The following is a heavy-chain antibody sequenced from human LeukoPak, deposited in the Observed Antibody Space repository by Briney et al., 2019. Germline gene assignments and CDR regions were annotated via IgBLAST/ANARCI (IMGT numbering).Heavy chain of an antibody. CDR1: GFTFSSHW. CDR3: TRRLDE. V-gene: IGHV3-7*01. J-gene: IGHJ4*02. Sequence: GGSLRLSCAASGFTFSSHWMSWVRQAPGKGLEWVANINQDGSEKNCLDSVKGRFTISRDNAQNSLYLQMNGLRVEDTAVYYCTRRLDEWGQGTLVTVSS. CDR2: INQDGSEK. D-gene: IGHD3-16*01.